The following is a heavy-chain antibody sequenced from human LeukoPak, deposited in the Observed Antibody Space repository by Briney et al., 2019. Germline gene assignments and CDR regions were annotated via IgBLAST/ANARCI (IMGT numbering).Heavy chain of an antibody. CDR2: INHSGST. CDR1: GGSFSGYS. CDR3: ARYRYSGSYDY. Sequence: SETLSLTCAVYGGSFSGYSWSWIRQPPGKGLEWIGEINHSGSTNYNPSLKSRVTISVDTSKNQFSLKLSSVTAADTAVYYCARYRYSGSYDYWGQGTLVTVSS. J-gene: IGHJ4*02. V-gene: IGHV4-34*01. D-gene: IGHD1-26*01.